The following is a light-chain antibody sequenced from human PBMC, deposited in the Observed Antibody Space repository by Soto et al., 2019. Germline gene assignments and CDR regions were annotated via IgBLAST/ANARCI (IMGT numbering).Light chain of an antibody. Sequence: QSALTQPPSASGTPGQRVTISFSGSSSNIGSDFVYWYQQLPGTAPKLLIYHNYQRPSGVPDRFSGSKSGTSGSLAISDLRSEDEADYYCSAWDDSLSAYVFGAGTKVTVL. CDR1: SSNIGSDF. CDR2: HNY. J-gene: IGLJ1*01. V-gene: IGLV1-47*01. CDR3: SAWDDSLSAYV.